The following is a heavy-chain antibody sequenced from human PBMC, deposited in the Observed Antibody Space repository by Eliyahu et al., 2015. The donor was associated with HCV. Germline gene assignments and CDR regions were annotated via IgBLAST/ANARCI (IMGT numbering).Heavy chain of an antibody. CDR3: AHRPQGYNWFDP. CDR1: GFSLSTSGVG. CDR2: IYWNDXK. Sequence: QITLKESGPTLVKPTQTLTLTCTFSGFSLSTSGVGVGWIRQPPGKALEWLALIYWNDXKRYSPSLXSRLTITKDTSKNQVVLTMTNMDPVDTATYYCAHRPQGYNWFDPWGQGTLVTVSS. V-gene: IGHV2-5*01. J-gene: IGHJ5*02.